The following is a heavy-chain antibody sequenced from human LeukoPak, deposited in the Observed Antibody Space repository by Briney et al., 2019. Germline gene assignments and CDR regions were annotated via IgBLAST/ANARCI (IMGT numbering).Heavy chain of an antibody. CDR1: GYTFTGYY. V-gene: IGHV1-2*02. CDR2: INPNSGGT. D-gene: IGHD3-10*01. Sequence: ASVKVSCKASGYTFTGYYLHWVRQAPGQGLEWMGWINPNSGGTNYAQKFQGRVTMTRDTSISTAYMELSRLRSDDTAVYYCARDAITMVRGAADYWGQGTLVTVSS. J-gene: IGHJ4*02. CDR3: ARDAITMVRGAADY.